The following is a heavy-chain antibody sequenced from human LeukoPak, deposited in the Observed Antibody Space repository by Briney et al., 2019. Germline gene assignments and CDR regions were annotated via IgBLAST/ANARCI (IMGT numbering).Heavy chain of an antibody. J-gene: IGHJ6*03. D-gene: IGHD2-2*01. CDR1: GGSISSYH. CDR3: ARIVVVPAALGYYYYMDV. CDR2: IYYSGST. Sequence: SETLSLTCTVSGGSISSYHWSWIRLPPGKGLEWIGYIYYSGSTNYNPSLKSRVTISVDTSKNQFSLKLSSVTAADTAVYYCARIVVVPAALGYYYYMDVWGKGTTVTVSS. V-gene: IGHV4-59*12.